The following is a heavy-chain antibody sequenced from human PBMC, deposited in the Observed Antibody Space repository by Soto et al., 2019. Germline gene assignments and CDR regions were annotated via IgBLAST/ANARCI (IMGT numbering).Heavy chain of an antibody. Sequence: GGSLRLSCAASGFTFSNAWMNWVRQAPGKGLEWVGRIKSKTDGGTTDYAAPVKGRFTISRDDSKNTLYLQMNSLKTEDTAVYYCTTAGYDYVWGSYRLPYYFDYWGQETLVTVSS. D-gene: IGHD3-16*02. J-gene: IGHJ4*02. V-gene: IGHV3-15*07. CDR1: GFTFSNAW. CDR3: TTAGYDYVWGSYRLPYYFDY. CDR2: IKSKTDGGTT.